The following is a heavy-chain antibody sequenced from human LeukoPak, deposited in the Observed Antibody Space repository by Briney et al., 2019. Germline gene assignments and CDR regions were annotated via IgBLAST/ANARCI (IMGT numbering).Heavy chain of an antibody. CDR3: ARDQDTAMTKEPFDY. J-gene: IGHJ4*02. CDR1: GFTFSSYG. D-gene: IGHD5-18*01. Sequence: GTSLRLSCAASGFTFSSYGMHWVRQAPGKGLEWVAVIWHDGSNKDYAGSVKGRFTISRDNSKNTLYLQMNSLGGEDAAVYYCARDQDTAMTKEPFDYWGQGTLVTVSS. V-gene: IGHV3-33*01. CDR2: IWHDGSNK.